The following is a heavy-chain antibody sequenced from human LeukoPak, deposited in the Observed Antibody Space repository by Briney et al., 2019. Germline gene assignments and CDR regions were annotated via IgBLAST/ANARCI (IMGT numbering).Heavy chain of an antibody. CDR1: GFTFSSYE. J-gene: IGHJ4*02. CDR2: ISSGGNTI. Sequence: GGSLRLSCAASGFTFSSYEMKWVRQAPGKGLEWVSYISSGGNTIYYADSVKGRFNISRDDAKNSLYLQMNSLRAEDTAVYYCAREGTAMVSFDYWGQGTLVTVSS. CDR3: AREGTAMVSFDY. D-gene: IGHD5-18*01. V-gene: IGHV3-48*03.